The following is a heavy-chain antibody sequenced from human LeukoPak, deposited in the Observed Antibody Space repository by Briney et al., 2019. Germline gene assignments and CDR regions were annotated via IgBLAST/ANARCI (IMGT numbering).Heavy chain of an antibody. D-gene: IGHD3-3*01. Sequence: PGGSLRLSCAASGFTFSSYSMNWVRQAPGKGLEWVSSISSSSGNIYYADSVKGRFTISRDNAKNSLYLQMNSLSAEDTAVYYCARDPIGVEDAFDIWGQGTLVTVSS. CDR2: ISSSSGNI. CDR1: GFTFSSYS. CDR3: ARDPIGVEDAFDI. J-gene: IGHJ3*02. V-gene: IGHV3-21*01.